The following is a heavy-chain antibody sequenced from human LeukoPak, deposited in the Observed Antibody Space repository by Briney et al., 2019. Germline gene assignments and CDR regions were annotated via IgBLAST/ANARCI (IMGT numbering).Heavy chain of an antibody. CDR2: ISGGGGIT. V-gene: IGHV3-23*01. D-gene: IGHD5-24*01. Sequence: GGSLRLSYAASGFTFSNYGMSWVRQAPGKGLEWVSAISGGGGITYYADSVKGRFTISRDNSKNTLYLQMDSLRAEDTAVYYCARAKDGTNILDYWGQGTLVTVSS. CDR3: ARAKDGTNILDY. J-gene: IGHJ4*02. CDR1: GFTFSNYG.